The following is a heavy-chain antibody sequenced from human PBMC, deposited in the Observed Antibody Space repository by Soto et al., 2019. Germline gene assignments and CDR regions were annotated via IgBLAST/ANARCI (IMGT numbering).Heavy chain of an antibody. CDR3: VRDPVLWHPDRLDV. J-gene: IGHJ6*02. V-gene: IGHV3-21*01. CDR1: GFTFSGYS. Sequence: PGGSLRPSCAGAGFTFSGYSMNWVRQAPGRGLEWVASISLGGSYIFYSDSVKGRFTISRDNAKGSLFLQMNGLRVEDTAVYYCVRDPVLWHPDRLDVWGQGTTVTVSS. D-gene: IGHD2-21*01. CDR2: ISLGGSYI.